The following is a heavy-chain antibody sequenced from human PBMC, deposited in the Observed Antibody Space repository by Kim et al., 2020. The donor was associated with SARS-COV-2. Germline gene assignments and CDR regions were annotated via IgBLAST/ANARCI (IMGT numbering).Heavy chain of an antibody. CDR3: ARPHTAAGSFRHPGAFDI. V-gene: IGHV4-39*01. CDR2: IYYSGST. Sequence: SETLSLTCTVSGGSISSSSYYWGWIRQPPGKGLEWIGSIYYSGSTYYNPSLKSRVTISVDTSKNQFSLKLSSVTAADTAVYYCARPHTAAGSFRHPGAFDIWGQGTMDTVSS. D-gene: IGHD6-13*01. CDR1: GGSISSSSYY. J-gene: IGHJ3*02.